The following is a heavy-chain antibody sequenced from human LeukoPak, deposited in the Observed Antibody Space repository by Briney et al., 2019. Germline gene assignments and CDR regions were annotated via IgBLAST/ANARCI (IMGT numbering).Heavy chain of an antibody. CDR2: INTHGNTA. V-gene: IGHV3-74*01. J-gene: IGHJ4*01. D-gene: IGHD5-24*01. Sequence: GGSLRLSCAASGFTLTSYGMNWVRQVPGKGLVWVAHINTHGNTANYADSVKGRFTISRDNAKSTLYLQMNSLRAEDTAIYYCVRDNAYTFDYWGHGTLVTVSS. CDR3: VRDNAYTFDY. CDR1: GFTLTSYG.